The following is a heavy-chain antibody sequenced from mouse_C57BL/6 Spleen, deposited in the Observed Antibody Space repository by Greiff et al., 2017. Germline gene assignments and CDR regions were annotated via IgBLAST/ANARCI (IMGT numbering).Heavy chain of an antibody. Sequence: VQLQQSVPELVKPGASVKISCTASGYTFTDSYMHWVKRSHGKSLEWIGDINPKNGGTSYNQKFKGKATLTVDKSSSTAYMELRSLTSGDSAVYYCTRPDYYGSSYWFAYWGQGTLVTVSA. CDR1: GYTFTDSY. D-gene: IGHD1-1*01. J-gene: IGHJ3*01. CDR2: INPKNGGT. CDR3: TRPDYYGSSYWFAY. V-gene: IGHV1-26*01.